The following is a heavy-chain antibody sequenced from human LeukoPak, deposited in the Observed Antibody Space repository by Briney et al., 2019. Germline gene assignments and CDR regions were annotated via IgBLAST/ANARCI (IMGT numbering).Heavy chain of an antibody. D-gene: IGHD3-22*01. CDR3: ARGRIGIVASS. V-gene: IGHV4-34*01. CDR1: GGSFSGYY. Sequence: SETLSPTCAVYGGSFSGYYWSWIRQPPGKGLEWIGEINHSGSTNYNPSLKSRVTISVDTSKNQFSLKLSSVTAADTAVYYCARGRIGIVASSWGQGTLVTVSS. CDR2: INHSGST. J-gene: IGHJ4*02.